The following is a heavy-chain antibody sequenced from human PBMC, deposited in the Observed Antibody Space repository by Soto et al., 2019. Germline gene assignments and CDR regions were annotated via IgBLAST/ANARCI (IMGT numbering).Heavy chain of an antibody. CDR2: FDPEDGET. V-gene: IGHV1-24*01. Sequence: ASVKVSCKVSGYTLTELSMHWVRQAPGKGLEWMGGFDPEDGETIYAQKFQGRVTMTEDTSTDTAYMELSSLRSEDTAVYYCATDLFSSGSYYCRVQVHGYRIDVWGQGTTLIVSS. J-gene: IGHJ6*02. D-gene: IGHD1-26*01. CDR1: GYTLTELS. CDR3: ATDLFSSGSYYCRVQVHGYRIDV.